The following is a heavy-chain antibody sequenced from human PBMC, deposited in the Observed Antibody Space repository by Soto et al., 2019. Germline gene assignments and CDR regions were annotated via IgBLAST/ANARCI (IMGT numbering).Heavy chain of an antibody. CDR2: IDPSAGST. J-gene: IGHJ4*02. Sequence: ASVKVSCKASGYTLTSFYMHWMREAPGQGLEWMGVIDPSAGSTTYAQKFKGRVRMTRDTFTSTVFMELSSLRSEDTAVYYCARSPRPTGTTLYYFDSWGQRTLVTVSS. CDR3: ARSPRPTGTTLYYFDS. V-gene: IGHV1-46*01. CDR1: GYTLTSFY. D-gene: IGHD1-1*01.